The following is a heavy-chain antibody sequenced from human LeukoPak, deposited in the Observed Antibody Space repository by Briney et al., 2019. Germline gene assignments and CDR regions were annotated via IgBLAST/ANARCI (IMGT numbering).Heavy chain of an antibody. J-gene: IGHJ4*02. CDR1: GLTLGNYW. CDR2: ISGSGGST. V-gene: IGHV3-23*01. D-gene: IGHD3-10*01. Sequence: GGSLRLSCAASGLTLGNYWMSWVRQAPGKGLEWVSAISGSGGSTYYADSVKGRFTISRDNSKNTLYLQMNSLRAEDTAVYYCAKGWFRELTQRWGQGTLVTVSS. CDR3: AKGWFRELTQR.